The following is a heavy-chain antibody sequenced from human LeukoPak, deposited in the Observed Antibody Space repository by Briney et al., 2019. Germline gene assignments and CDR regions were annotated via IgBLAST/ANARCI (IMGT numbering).Heavy chain of an antibody. CDR3: AREREEIVEASYFDY. CDR1: GGTFSSYA. Sequence: ASVKVSCKASGGTFSSYAISWVRQAPGQGLEWMGRIIPILGIANYAQKFQGRVTITADKSTSTAYMELSSLRSEDTAVYYCAREREEIVEASYFDYWGQGTLVTVSS. V-gene: IGHV1-69*04. D-gene: IGHD1-26*01. J-gene: IGHJ4*02. CDR2: IIPILGIA.